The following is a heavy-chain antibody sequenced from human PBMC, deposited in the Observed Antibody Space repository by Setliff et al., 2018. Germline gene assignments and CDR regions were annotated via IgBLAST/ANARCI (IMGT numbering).Heavy chain of an antibody. J-gene: IGHJ3*01. CDR2: IYDSGSS. CDR3: VRDAGDGYGVDAYAGGGFDF. Sequence: SETLSLTCTVSGGSVCNSGFFWGWLRQAPGKGLEWIGNIYDSGSSNYNASLKSRLIITRDTSKNQISLKLTSVTAADTAVYYCVRDAGDGYGVDAYAGGGFDFWGQGTMVTVSS. V-gene: IGHV4-39*07. D-gene: IGHD3-16*01. CDR1: GGSVCNSGFF.